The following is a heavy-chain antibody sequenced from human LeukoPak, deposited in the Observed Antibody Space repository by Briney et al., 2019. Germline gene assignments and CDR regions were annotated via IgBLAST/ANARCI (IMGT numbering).Heavy chain of an antibody. V-gene: IGHV1-69*04. J-gene: IGHJ4*02. CDR3: ASPIPYGDYSRFDY. CDR1: GGTFSSYA. Sequence: SVKVSCKASGGTFSSYAICWVRQAPGQGLEWMGRIIPILGIANYAQKFQGRVTITADKSTSTAYMELSSLRSEDTAVYYCASPIPYGDYSRFDYWGQGTLVTVSS. D-gene: IGHD4-17*01. CDR2: IIPILGIA.